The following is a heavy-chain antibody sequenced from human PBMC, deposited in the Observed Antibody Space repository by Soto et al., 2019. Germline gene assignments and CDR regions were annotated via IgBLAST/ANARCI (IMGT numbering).Heavy chain of an antibody. J-gene: IGHJ4*02. CDR3: AGGLDERSGYYRSDY. CDR2: MNPNSGNT. V-gene: IGHV1-8*01. D-gene: IGHD3-3*01. CDR1: GYAFTSYD. Sequence: ASVKVSCKASGYAFTSYDINWVRQATGQGLEWMGWMNPNSGNTGYAQKFQGRVTMTRNTSISTAYMELSSLRSEDTAVYYCAGGLDERSGYYRSDYWGQGTLVTVSS.